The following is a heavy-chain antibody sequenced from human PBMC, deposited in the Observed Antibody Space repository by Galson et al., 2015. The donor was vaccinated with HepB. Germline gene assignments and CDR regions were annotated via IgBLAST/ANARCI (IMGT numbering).Heavy chain of an antibody. CDR2: IKRKIDGGTT. CDR3: TTGDCGGGSCHAFDI. V-gene: IGHV3-15*05. J-gene: IGHJ3*02. D-gene: IGHD2-15*01. Sequence: SLRLSCAASGFTFSNVWMTWVRQAPGKGLEWVGRIKRKIDGGTTDYAAPVNGRFTISRDDSKNTTYLQMNSVKTEDTALYYCTTGDCGGGSCHAFDIWGQGTMVTVSS. CDR1: GFTFSNVW.